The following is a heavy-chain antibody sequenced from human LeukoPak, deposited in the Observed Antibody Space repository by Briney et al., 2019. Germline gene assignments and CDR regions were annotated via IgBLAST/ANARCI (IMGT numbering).Heavy chain of an antibody. CDR1: GGSISSSSYY. Sequence: SETLSLTCTVSGGSISSSSYYWSWIRQPPGKGLEWIGEINHSGSTNYNPSLKSRVSISVDSSKNQFSLKVSSVTAADTAVYYCARGSDTAAGLYWGQGTLVTVSS. CDR2: INHSGST. D-gene: IGHD6-13*01. V-gene: IGHV4-39*07. J-gene: IGHJ4*02. CDR3: ARGSDTAAGLY.